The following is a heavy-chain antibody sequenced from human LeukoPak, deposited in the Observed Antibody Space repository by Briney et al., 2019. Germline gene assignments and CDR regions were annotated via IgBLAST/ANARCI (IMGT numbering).Heavy chain of an antibody. CDR1: GVSISTNSFY. Sequence: SETLSLTCTVSGVSISTNSFYWGWIRQPPGKGLEWIGTIAYAGSTYYTPSLNSRVTISVDTSKNQFSLKLSSVTAADTAVYYCARHFDYWGRGTLVTVSS. V-gene: IGHV4-39*01. CDR3: ARHFDY. J-gene: IGHJ4*02. CDR2: IAYAGST.